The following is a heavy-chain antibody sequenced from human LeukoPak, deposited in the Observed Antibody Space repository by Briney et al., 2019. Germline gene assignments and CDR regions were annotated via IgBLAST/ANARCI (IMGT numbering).Heavy chain of an antibody. CDR3: ARALLLSWHFDY. Sequence: PSETLSLTCTVSGGSISSSSYYWGWIRQPPGKGLEWIGSIYYSGSTYYNPSLRSRVTISVDTSKNQFSLKLSSVTAADTAVYYCARALLLSWHFDYWGQGTLVTVSS. J-gene: IGHJ4*02. V-gene: IGHV4-39*07. D-gene: IGHD3-10*01. CDR1: GGSISSSSYY. CDR2: IYYSGST.